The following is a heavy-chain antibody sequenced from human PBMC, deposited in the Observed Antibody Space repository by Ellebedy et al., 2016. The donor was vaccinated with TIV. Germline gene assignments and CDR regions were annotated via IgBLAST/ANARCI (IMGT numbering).Heavy chain of an antibody. Sequence: SVKVSCKASGGIFRSNAFSWVRQAPGQGLEWMGGVVAVFGTTTYAQKFQGRVTITADESTSTVYMELSSLTADDTAAYYCARYSGYHFRGNYFDYWGQGTLVTVSS. D-gene: IGHD5-12*01. CDR3: ARYSGYHFRGNYFDY. V-gene: IGHV1-69*13. CDR1: GGIFRSNA. J-gene: IGHJ4*02. CDR2: VVAVFGTT.